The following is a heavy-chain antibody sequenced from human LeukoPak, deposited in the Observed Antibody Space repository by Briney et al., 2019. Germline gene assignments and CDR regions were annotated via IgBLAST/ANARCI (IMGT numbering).Heavy chain of an antibody. Sequence: GGSLSLSCAASGFTFDDYAMHWVRQAPGKGLEWVSSISTNSGSMDYADSMKGRFVISRDNAKNSLYLQMNSLRPEDTALYYCAKTTGTNDACDIWGQGTMVTVSS. CDR1: GFTFDDYA. V-gene: IGHV3-9*01. J-gene: IGHJ3*02. CDR2: ISTNSGSM. CDR3: AKTTGTNDACDI. D-gene: IGHD1-1*01.